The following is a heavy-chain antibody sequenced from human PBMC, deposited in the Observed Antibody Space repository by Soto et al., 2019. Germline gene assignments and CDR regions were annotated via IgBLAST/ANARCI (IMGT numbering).Heavy chain of an antibody. Sequence: EVQLVESGGGLVQPGGSLRLSCATSGFILSDCAMNWVRQAPGKGLEWVSYISRSSSVIDYADSVKGRFTVASDNATNSLYPQKNSPRAEDTAVYYCARDLRWGANWYYYMDVWGKGATVTVSS. CDR1: GFILSDCA. D-gene: IGHD7-27*01. CDR3: ARDLRWGANWYYYMDV. J-gene: IGHJ6*03. V-gene: IGHV3-48*01. CDR2: ISRSSSVI.